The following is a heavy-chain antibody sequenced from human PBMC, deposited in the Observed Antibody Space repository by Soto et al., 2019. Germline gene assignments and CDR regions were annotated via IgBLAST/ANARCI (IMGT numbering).Heavy chain of an antibody. V-gene: IGHV1-18*01. Sequence: QVPLVQSGAEVKKPGASVKVSCKASGYTFTSYGISWVRQAPGQGLEWMGWISAYNGNTNYAQKLQGRVTMTTDTSTSTAYMELRSLRSDDTAVHYCARGPLPAVYLGWFDPWGQGTLVTVSS. CDR2: ISAYNGNT. CDR1: GYTFTSYG. J-gene: IGHJ5*02. CDR3: ARGPLPAVYLGWFDP. D-gene: IGHD2-2*01.